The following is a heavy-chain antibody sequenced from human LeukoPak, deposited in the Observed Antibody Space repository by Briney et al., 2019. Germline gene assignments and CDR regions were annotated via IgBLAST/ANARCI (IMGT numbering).Heavy chain of an antibody. CDR2: IIPIFGTA. CDR1: GGTFSSYA. CDR3: ARARAGWLQLEY. D-gene: IGHD5-24*01. J-gene: IGHJ4*02. Sequence: ASVKVSXKASGGTFSSYAISWVRQAPGQGLEWMGGIIPIFGTANYAQKFQGRVTITADESTSTAYMELSSLRSEDTAVYYCARARAGWLQLEYWGQGTLVTVSS. V-gene: IGHV1-69*13.